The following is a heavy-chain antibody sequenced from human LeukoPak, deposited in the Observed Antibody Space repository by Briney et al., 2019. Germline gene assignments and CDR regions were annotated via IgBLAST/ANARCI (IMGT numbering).Heavy chain of an antibody. Sequence: SETLSLTCSVSGGSISSSSHYWGWIRQPPGKGLEWIGTIYYKGSTYYNPSLKSRVTISVVTSKDQFSLKLTSVTAADTAVYYCARQGGSGTFYVDYWGQGTLVSVSS. J-gene: IGHJ4*02. CDR2: IYYKGST. CDR1: GGSISSSSHY. CDR3: ARQGGSGTFYVDY. V-gene: IGHV4-39*01. D-gene: IGHD3-10*01.